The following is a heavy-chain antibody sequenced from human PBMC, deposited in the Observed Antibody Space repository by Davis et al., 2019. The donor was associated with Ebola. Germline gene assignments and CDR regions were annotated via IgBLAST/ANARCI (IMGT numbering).Heavy chain of an antibody. V-gene: IGHV3-49*04. CDR2: IRSKRYDGTT. CDR1: GFTFSGSA. J-gene: IGHJ6*02. CDR3: TSRIAAAGTKGDYYYYGMDV. Sequence: GESLKISCAASGFTFSGSAMHWVRQAPGKGLEWVGFIRSKRYDGTTQYAASMKGRFTISRDDSKSIAYLQINSLKTEDTAVYYCTSRIAAAGTKGDYYYYGMDVWGQGTTVTVSS. D-gene: IGHD6-13*01.